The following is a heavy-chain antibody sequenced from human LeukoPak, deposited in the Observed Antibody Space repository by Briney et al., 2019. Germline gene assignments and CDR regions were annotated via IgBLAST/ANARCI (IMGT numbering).Heavy chain of an antibody. J-gene: IGHJ4*02. Sequence: SVKVSCKASGGTFSSYAISWVRQAPGQGLEWMGGIIPIFGTANYAQKFQGRVTITADESTSTAYMELSSLRSEDTAVYYCARDLWFDGGANDYWGQGTLVTVSS. V-gene: IGHV1-69*13. CDR3: ARDLWFDGGANDY. CDR1: GGTFSSYA. D-gene: IGHD3-10*01. CDR2: IIPIFGTA.